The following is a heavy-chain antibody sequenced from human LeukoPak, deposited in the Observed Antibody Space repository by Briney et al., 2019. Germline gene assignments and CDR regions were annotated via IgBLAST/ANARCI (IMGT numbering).Heavy chain of an antibody. J-gene: IGHJ4*02. CDR1: GGSISSYY. CDR2: IYTSGST. V-gene: IGHV4-4*07. CDR3: ARDLREYFDY. Sequence: TSETLSLTCTVSGGSISSYYWSWIRQPAGKGLEWIGRIYTSGSTNYNPSLKSRVTMSVDTSKNQFSLKLSSVTAPDPAVYYCARDLREYFDYWGQGTLVTVSS.